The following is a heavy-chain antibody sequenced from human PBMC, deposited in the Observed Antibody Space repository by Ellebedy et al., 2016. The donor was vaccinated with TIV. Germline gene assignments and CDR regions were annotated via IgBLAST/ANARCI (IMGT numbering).Heavy chain of an antibody. Sequence: GESLKISCAASGFNFRSYWMTWVRQAPGKGLEWVAKIRQEGDEIYYVEFVKGRFTISSDNAKNSLFLQMNRLSVEDTAVYYCARRASYGDYAVQVNPWFDPWGQGTLVTVSS. CDR3: ARRASYGDYAVQVNPWFDP. D-gene: IGHD4-17*01. J-gene: IGHJ5*02. CDR2: IRQEGDEI. V-gene: IGHV3-7*01. CDR1: GFNFRSYW.